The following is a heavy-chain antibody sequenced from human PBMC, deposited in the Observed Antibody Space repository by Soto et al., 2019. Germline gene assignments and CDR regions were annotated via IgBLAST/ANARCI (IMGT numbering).Heavy chain of an antibody. CDR2: IDNHGDGT. CDR1: GFTFTNYW. D-gene: IGHD2-2*01. V-gene: IGHV3-74*01. Sequence: EVQVVESGGGLVQPGGSLRLSCAASGFTFTNYWMHWVRQVPGEGLVWVSRIDNHGDGTSYADFVKGGFPISRDTAKNPLYLPKNSLRVEEMAIYYCRPVFEKWGQGIMVSVSS. J-gene: IGHJ3*02. CDR3: RPVFEK.